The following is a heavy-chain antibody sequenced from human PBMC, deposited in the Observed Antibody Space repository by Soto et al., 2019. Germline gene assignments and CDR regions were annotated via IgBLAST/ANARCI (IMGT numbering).Heavy chain of an antibody. CDR2: IYSGGST. V-gene: IGHV3-53*01. D-gene: IGHD2-2*01. Sequence: PGGSLRLSCAASGFTVSSNYMSWVRKAPGKGLEWVSVIYSGGSTYYADSVKGRFTISRDNSKNTLYLQMNSLRAEDTAVYYCARSSQLPWGSWFDPWGQGTLVTVSS. CDR1: GFTVSSNY. CDR3: ARSSQLPWGSWFDP. J-gene: IGHJ5*02.